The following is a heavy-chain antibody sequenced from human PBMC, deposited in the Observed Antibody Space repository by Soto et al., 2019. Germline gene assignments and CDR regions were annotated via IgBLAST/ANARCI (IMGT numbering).Heavy chain of an antibody. Sequence: PGGSLRLSCAASGFTFSSYSMNWVRQAPGKGLEWVSYISSSSSTIYYADSVKGRFTISRDNAKNSLYLQMNSLRDEYTAVYYCARGSRGYIYFQHWGQGTLVTVSS. J-gene: IGHJ1*01. CDR3: ARGSRGYIYFQH. CDR2: ISSSSSTI. CDR1: GFTFSSYS. D-gene: IGHD3-22*01. V-gene: IGHV3-48*02.